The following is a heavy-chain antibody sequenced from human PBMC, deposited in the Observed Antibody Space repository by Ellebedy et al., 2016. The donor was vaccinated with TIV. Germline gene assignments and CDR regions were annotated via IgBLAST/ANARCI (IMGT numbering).Heavy chain of an antibody. J-gene: IGHJ4*02. Sequence: MPSETLSLTCTVSNYSINRGYYWGWIRQLPEKGLEWIGSIYYSGSAYYNPSLRSRVTISIDTSRNQFSLNLRTVTAADTAVYYCARTDPWQPIDDWGQGILVSVSS. CDR2: IYYSGSA. D-gene: IGHD2-21*02. V-gene: IGHV4-38-2*02. CDR1: NYSINRGYY. CDR3: ARTDPWQPIDD.